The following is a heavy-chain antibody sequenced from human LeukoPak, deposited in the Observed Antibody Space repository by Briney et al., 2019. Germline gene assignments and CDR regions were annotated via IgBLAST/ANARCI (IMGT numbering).Heavy chain of an antibody. D-gene: IGHD3-9*01. V-gene: IGHV3-66*01. J-gene: IGHJ4*02. CDR3: ARAPRGGGYDILTGYPYYFDY. CDR1: GFTVSSNY. Sequence: GGSLRLSCAASGFTVSSNYMSWVRRAPGKGLEWVSVIYSGGSTYYADSVKGRFTISRDNSKNTLYLQMNSLRAEDTAVYYCARAPRGGGYDILTGYPYYFDYWGQGTLVTVSS. CDR2: IYSGGST.